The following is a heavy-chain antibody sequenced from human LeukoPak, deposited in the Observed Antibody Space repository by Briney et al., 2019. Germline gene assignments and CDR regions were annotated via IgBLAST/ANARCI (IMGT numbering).Heavy chain of an antibody. CDR1: GFTFSSYS. Sequence: AGGSLRLSCAASGFTFSSYSMNWVRQAPGMGLQWVSSISSSSSYIDYADSVKGRFTISRDNAKNSLYLQMNSLRAEDTAVYYCAGDLTTPRGSGYWGQGTLVTVSS. J-gene: IGHJ4*02. D-gene: IGHD3-16*01. V-gene: IGHV3-21*01. CDR2: ISSSSSYI. CDR3: AGDLTTPRGSGY.